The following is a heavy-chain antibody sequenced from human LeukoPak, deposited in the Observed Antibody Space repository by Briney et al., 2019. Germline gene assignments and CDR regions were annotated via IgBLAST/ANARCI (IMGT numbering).Heavy chain of an antibody. Sequence: ASVKVSCKASGGTFSSYAITWVRQAPGQGLERMGGILGMFGTTNYAQKFQGRVTLTTDESTSTAYMELSSLRSEDTAVYYCARSSAYFAEYLHYWGQGTLVTVSS. CDR1: GGTFSSYA. CDR2: ILGMFGTT. D-gene: IGHD3-22*01. CDR3: ARSSAYFAEYLHY. V-gene: IGHV1-69*05. J-gene: IGHJ1*01.